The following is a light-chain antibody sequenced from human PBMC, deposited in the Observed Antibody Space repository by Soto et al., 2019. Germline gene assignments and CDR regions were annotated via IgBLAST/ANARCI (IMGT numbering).Light chain of an antibody. J-gene: IGLJ1*01. CDR2: LNSDGSH. CDR3: QTWGTGIQV. Sequence: QPVLTQSPSASASLGASVKLTCTLSSGHSSYAIAWHQQQPEKGPRYLMKLNSDGSHYKGGGIPDRFSGFSSGAERYLTISSLQSEDEADYYCQTWGTGIQVFGTGTKLTVL. CDR1: SGHSSYA. V-gene: IGLV4-69*01.